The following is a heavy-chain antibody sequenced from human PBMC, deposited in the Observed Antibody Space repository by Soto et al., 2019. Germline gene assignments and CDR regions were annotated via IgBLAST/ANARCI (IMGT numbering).Heavy chain of an antibody. CDR3: AREAVMITFGGVIADAFDS. D-gene: IGHD3-16*02. CDR2: IIPIFGTA. V-gene: IGHV1-69*06. Sequence: SVKVSCKASGGTFSSYAISWVRQAPGQGLEWMGGIIPIFGTANYAQKFQGRVTITADKSTSTAYMELSSLRAEDAAVYYCAREAVMITFGGVIADAFDSWGQGTMVTVSS. CDR1: GGTFSSYA. J-gene: IGHJ3*02.